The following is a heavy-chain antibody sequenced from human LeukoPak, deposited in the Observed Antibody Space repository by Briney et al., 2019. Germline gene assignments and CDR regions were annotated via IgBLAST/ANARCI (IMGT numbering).Heavy chain of an antibody. J-gene: IGHJ6*02. CDR1: GYTLTELS. D-gene: IGHD3-9*01. CDR2: FDPEGGET. Sequence: ASVKVSCKVFGYTLTELSMHWVRQAPGKGLEWMGGFDPEGGETIYAQKFQGRVTMTEDTSTDTAYMELSSLRSEDTAVYYCATAVLTGQDYYYGMDVWGQGTTVTVSS. V-gene: IGHV1-24*01. CDR3: ATAVLTGQDYYYGMDV.